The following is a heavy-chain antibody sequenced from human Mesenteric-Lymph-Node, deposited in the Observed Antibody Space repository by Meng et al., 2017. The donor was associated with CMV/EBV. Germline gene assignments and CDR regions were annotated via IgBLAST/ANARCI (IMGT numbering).Heavy chain of an antibody. Sequence: GESLKISCKGSGYSFTGYWIGWVRQMPGKGLEWMGIIYPGDSDTRYSPSFQGQVTISADKSISTAYLQWSSLKASDTAMYYCARQRAARRTGYYYYGMDVWGQGTTVTVSS. CDR1: GYSFTGYW. CDR2: IYPGDSDT. V-gene: IGHV5-51*01. J-gene: IGHJ6*02. D-gene: IGHD6-6*01. CDR3: ARQRAARRTGYYYYGMDV.